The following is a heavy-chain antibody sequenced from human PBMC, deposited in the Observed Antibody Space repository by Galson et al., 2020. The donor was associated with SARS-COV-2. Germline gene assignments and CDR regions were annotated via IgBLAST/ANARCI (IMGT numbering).Heavy chain of an antibody. CDR2: INSYNGDT. CDR1: GYTFKDYI. J-gene: IGHJ4*02. V-gene: IGHV1-3*01. Sequence: ASVKVSCKASGYTFKDYILHWVRHDPGQRLVWMGWINSYNGDTDYSQNFQGRATITTDTSASTVYMELRSLASEDSAVYYCARSFHPQGSLDPAYDYWGQGTLVTVS. CDR3: ARSFHPQGSLDPAYDY. D-gene: IGHD1-1*01.